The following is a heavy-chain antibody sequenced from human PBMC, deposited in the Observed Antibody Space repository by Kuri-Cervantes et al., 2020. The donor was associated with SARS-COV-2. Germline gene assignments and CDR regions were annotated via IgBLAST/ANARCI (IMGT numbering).Heavy chain of an antibody. Sequence: ASVKVSCKASGYTFTSYGVSWVRQAPGQGLEWMGWISAYNGNTNYAQKLQGRVTMTTDTSTSTAYMELRSLRSDDTAVYYCARRIAAAGYYYYYGMDVWGQGTTVTVSS. CDR1: GYTFTSYG. CDR3: ARRIAAAGYYYYYGMDV. D-gene: IGHD6-13*01. J-gene: IGHJ6*02. V-gene: IGHV1-18*04. CDR2: ISAYNGNT.